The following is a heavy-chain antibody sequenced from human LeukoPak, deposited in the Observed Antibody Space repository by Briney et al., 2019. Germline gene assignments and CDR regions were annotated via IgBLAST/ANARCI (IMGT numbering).Heavy chain of an antibody. V-gene: IGHV1-2*02. CDR1: GYTFTGYY. D-gene: IGHD3-9*01. CDR3: ARDHYDILTGYSHFDY. CDR2: INPNSGGT. Sequence: ASVKVSCKASGYTFTGYYMHWVRQAPGQGLEWMGWINPNSGGTNYAQKFQGRVTMTRDRSISTAYKELSRLRSDDTAVYYCARDHYDILTGYSHFDYWGQGTLVTVSS. J-gene: IGHJ4*02.